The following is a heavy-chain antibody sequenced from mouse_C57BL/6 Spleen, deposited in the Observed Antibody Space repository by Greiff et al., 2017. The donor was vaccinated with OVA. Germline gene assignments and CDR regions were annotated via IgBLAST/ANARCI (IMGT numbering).Heavy chain of an antibody. J-gene: IGHJ3*01. Sequence: EVQVVESEGGLVQPGSSMKLSCTASGFTFSDYYMAWVRQVPEKGLEWVANINYDGSSTYYLDSLKSRFIISRDNAKNILYLQMSSLKSEDTATYYCAVYGSSSAWFAYWGQGTLVTVSA. D-gene: IGHD1-1*01. CDR3: AVYGSSSAWFAY. CDR2: INYDGSST. V-gene: IGHV5-16*01. CDR1: GFTFSDYY.